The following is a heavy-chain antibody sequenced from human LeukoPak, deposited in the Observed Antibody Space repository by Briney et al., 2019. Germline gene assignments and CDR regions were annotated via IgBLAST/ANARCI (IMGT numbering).Heavy chain of an antibody. CDR2: FIPIFGTA. CDR1: GGTFTSYA. J-gene: IGHJ6*03. CDR3: ARDSRTTRYYYYYMDV. Sequence: ASVKFSCKASGGTFTSYAISWVRQAPGQGLEWMGGFIPIFGTANYAKKFQGRVTITTDESTSKAYMELSRLRSEDTAVYYCARDSRTTRYYYYYMDVWGKGTTVTVSS. V-gene: IGHV1-69*05. D-gene: IGHD1-14*01.